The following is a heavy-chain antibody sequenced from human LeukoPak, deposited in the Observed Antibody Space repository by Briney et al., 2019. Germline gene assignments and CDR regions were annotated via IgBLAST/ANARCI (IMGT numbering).Heavy chain of an antibody. J-gene: IGHJ4*02. D-gene: IGHD1-1*01. CDR2: IWNAGTNT. Sequence: GGSLRLSCAASGFSFSTYGMHWVRQAPGKGLEWVALIWNAGTNTYYADSVKGRFTLSRDDSRNTVYLQLNNLRVEDTAVYYCAKANWVSNADAVWWGQGTLVTVSS. CDR1: GFSFSTYG. CDR3: AKANWVSNADAVW. V-gene: IGHV3-33*06.